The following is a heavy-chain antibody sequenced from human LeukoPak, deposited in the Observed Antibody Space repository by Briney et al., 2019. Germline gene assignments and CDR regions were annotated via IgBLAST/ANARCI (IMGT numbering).Heavy chain of an antibody. CDR2: ISYDGSNK. CDR1: GFTFSSYA. CDR3: ARDAYYYGSGSSPHGMDV. V-gene: IGHV3-30*04. Sequence: GRSLSLSCAASGFTFSSYAMHWVRQAPGKGLEGVAVISYDGSNKYYADSVKGRFTISRDNSKKTLYMQMNSLRAEDTPVYYCARDAYYYGSGSSPHGMDVSGQGTTVTVSS. J-gene: IGHJ6*02. D-gene: IGHD3-10*01.